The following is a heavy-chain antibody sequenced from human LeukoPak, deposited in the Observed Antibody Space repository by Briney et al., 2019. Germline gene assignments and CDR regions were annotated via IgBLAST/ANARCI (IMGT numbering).Heavy chain of an antibody. V-gene: IGHV3-66*01. J-gene: IGHJ4*02. CDR1: GFTVTSNY. D-gene: IGHD3-10*01. CDR3: ARGQIYGTGSYFFDH. CDR2: IYTDGRT. Sequence: GGSLRLSCAASGFTVTSNYMSWVRQTPGQGRLEWVSVIYTDGRTFYTGSVTGRFTISRDNSKNTLYLQMNSLRAEDTAVYYSARGQIYGTGSYFFDHWGQGTLVTVSS.